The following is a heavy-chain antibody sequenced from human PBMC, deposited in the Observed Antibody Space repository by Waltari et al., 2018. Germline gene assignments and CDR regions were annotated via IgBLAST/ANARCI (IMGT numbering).Heavy chain of an antibody. D-gene: IGHD5-12*01. J-gene: IGHJ5*02. Sequence: QVQLQQWGAGLLKPSETLSLTCAVYGGSFSGYYWSWIRQPPGKGLEWIGEITHSGSPNYNPSLKSRVTISVDTSKNQFSLKLSSVTAADTAVYYCARHQMATILFGPWFDPWGQGTLVTVSS. CDR3: ARHQMATILFGPWFDP. CDR2: ITHSGSP. CDR1: GGSFSGYY. V-gene: IGHV4-34*01.